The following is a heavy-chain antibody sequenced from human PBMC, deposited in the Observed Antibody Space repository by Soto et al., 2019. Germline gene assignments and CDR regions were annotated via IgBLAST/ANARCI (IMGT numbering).Heavy chain of an antibody. Sequence: QIQLLQSGAEVKKPGASVKVTCKASGYTFRNFGSRWGRQSTGQGLGWMGWISAYNANANYVQKFQGRLTMTAETATSTADIERRSLRSDDTAVYYGARANSYVDYWGQGTMVTVSS. CDR2: ISAYNANA. CDR1: GYTFRNFG. J-gene: IGHJ4*02. CDR3: ARANSYVDY. V-gene: IGHV1-18*01.